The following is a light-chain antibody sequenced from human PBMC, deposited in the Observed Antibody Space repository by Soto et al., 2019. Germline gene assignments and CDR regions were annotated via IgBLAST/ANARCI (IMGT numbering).Light chain of an antibody. Sequence: IVLTQSPGTLSLSPGERATLSCRASQSVRSSYLAWYQQKPGQAPRLLIYGASSRATGIPDRFSGSGSGTDFTLTISRLEPEDFAAYYCHQYDSSPLTFGGGTKVEIK. CDR3: HQYDSSPLT. CDR2: GAS. J-gene: IGKJ4*01. CDR1: QSVRSSY. V-gene: IGKV3-20*01.